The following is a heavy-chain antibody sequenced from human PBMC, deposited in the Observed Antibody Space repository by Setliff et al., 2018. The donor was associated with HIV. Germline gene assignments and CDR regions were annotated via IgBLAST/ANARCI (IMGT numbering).Heavy chain of an antibody. CDR3: ARGKTWLRFLDY. V-gene: IGHV1-18*01. D-gene: IGHD5-12*01. Sequence: SVKVSCKASGYTFNNYGISWVRQAPGQGLEWMGWINTHSGYTNYAQNVQGRVTVTMDTSTSTAYMELRSLKSDDTAVYYCARGKTWLRFLDYWGQGTLVTVS. J-gene: IGHJ4*02. CDR1: GYTFNNYG. CDR2: INTHSGYT.